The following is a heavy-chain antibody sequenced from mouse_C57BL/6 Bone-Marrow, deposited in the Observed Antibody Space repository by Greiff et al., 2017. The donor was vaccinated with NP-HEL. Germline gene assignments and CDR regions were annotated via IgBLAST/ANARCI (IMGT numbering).Heavy chain of an antibody. J-gene: IGHJ1*03. D-gene: IGHD1-1*01. Sequence: VQLQQSGPVLVKPGASVKMSCKASGYTFTDYYMNWVKQSHGKSLEWIGVINPYNGGTSYNQKFKGKATLTVDKSSSTAYMELNSLTSEDSAVYYCANYYYGSSHWYFEVWGTGTTVTVSS. CDR3: ANYYYGSSHWYFEV. V-gene: IGHV1-19*01. CDR1: GYTFTDYY. CDR2: INPYNGGT.